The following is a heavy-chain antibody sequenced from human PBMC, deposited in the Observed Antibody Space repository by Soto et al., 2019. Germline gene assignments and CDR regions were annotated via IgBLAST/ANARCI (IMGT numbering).Heavy chain of an antibody. CDR3: AKRPLSIITFDY. CDR1: GLLLSNAW. D-gene: IGHD3-22*01. CDR2: IRAGGGST. J-gene: IGHJ4*02. V-gene: IGHV3-23*01. Sequence: PGGSLRLSCAASGLLLSNAWMNWVRQAPGKGLEWVSTIRAGGGSTDYRDSVKGRFTVSRDNSKNMLYMQMNSLRAEDTAVYYCAKRPLSIITFDYWGLGTLVTVSS.